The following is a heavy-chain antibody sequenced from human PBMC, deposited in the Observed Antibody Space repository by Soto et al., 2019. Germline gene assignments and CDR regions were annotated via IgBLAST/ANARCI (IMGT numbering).Heavy chain of an antibody. Sequence: EVQLVESGGGLVKPGGSLRLSCAASGFTFSTYNMNWVRQAPGKGLEWVSSITSSSSNIYYADSVKGRFTISTDTAKNALYLQMNSLRAEDSDVYYCGLYDGLFFDSRGQGNLVTVSS. D-gene: IGHD2-8*01. CDR3: GLYDGLFFDS. V-gene: IGHV3-21*06. CDR2: ITSSSSNI. J-gene: IGHJ4*02. CDR1: GFTFSTYN.